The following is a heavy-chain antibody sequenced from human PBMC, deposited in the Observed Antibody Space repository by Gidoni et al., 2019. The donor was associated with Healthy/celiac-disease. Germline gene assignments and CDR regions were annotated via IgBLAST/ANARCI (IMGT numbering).Heavy chain of an antibody. CDR3: AKDLVIAAAGRVY. CDR2: IIGSGGST. CDR1: GFTFSSYA. Sequence: VPLLESGGGLVQPGGSLRLSCAASGFTFSSYAMSWVRQAPGKGLGWVSAIIGSGGSTYYADSVKGRFTISRDNSKNTLYLQMNSLRAEDTAVYYCAKDLVIAAAGRVYWGQGTLVTVSS. V-gene: IGHV3-23*01. J-gene: IGHJ4*02. D-gene: IGHD6-13*01.